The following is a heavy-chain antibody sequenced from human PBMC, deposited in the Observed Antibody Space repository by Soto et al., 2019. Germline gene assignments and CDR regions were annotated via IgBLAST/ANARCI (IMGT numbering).Heavy chain of an antibody. V-gene: IGHV5-10-1*01. CDR3: ARRLRYSYGYDAFDI. Sequence: PGESLKISCKGSGYSFTSYWISWVRQMPGKGLEWMGRIDPSDSYTNYSPSFQGHVTISADKSISTAYLQWSSLKASDTAMYYCARRLRYSYGYDAFDIWGQGTMVTVSS. D-gene: IGHD5-18*01. CDR2: IDPSDSYT. CDR1: GYSFTSYW. J-gene: IGHJ3*02.